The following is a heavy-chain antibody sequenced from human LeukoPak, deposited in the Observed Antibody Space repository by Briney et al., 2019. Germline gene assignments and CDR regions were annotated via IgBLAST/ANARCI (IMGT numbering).Heavy chain of an antibody. CDR2: IYYSGNT. V-gene: IGHV4-39*07. D-gene: IGHD2-8*01. J-gene: IGHJ4*02. CDR1: GESISSGSHY. Sequence: PSETLSLTCTVSGESISSGSHYWGWIRHSPGKGLEWIGSIYYSGNTDYNPSLKSRVTISEDTSKNQFSLKLSSVTAADTAVYYCARSDCTNGVCYTGGYGYWGQGTLVTVSS. CDR3: ARSDCTNGVCYTGGYGY.